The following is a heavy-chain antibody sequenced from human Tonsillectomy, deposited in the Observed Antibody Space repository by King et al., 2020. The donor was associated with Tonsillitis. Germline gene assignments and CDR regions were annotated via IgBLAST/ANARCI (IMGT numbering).Heavy chain of an antibody. V-gene: IGHV1-2*02. J-gene: IGHJ3*02. CDR2: INPNSGGT. CDR1: GYTFTGYY. D-gene: IGHD6-19*01. CDR3: ARVWVNSSGWYRAFDI. Sequence: QLVQSGAEVKKPGASVKVSCKASGYTFTGYYMHWVRQAPGQGLEWRGGINPNSGGTNYAQKFQGRVTMTRDTSISTAYMELSRLRSDDTAVYYCARVWVNSSGWYRAFDIWGQGTMVAVSS.